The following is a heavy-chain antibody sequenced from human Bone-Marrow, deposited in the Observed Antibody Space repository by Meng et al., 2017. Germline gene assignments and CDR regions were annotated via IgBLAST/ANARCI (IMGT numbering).Heavy chain of an antibody. V-gene: IGHV3-23*04. CDR3: ATTKWGEPHDY. CDR2: VRASGDST. J-gene: IGHJ4*02. Sequence: EVPLVESGGGLVRPGGSLSLSGASSGFTFTDHDMAWVRQAPGKGLEWVSAVRASGDSTFYADSVKGRFTISRDNSKNTLYLQMNSLRAEDTAAYYCATTKWGEPHDYWGQGTLVTVSS. D-gene: IGHD3-16*01. CDR1: GFTFTDHD.